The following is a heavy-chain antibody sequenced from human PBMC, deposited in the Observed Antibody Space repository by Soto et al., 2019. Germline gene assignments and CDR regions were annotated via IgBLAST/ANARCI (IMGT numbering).Heavy chain of an antibody. D-gene: IGHD4-17*01. CDR2: IYYSGST. V-gene: IGHV4-31*03. CDR3: ARTGGDYRHQRYFDY. CDR1: GGSISSGGYY. J-gene: IGHJ4*02. Sequence: SETLSLTCTVSGGSISSGGYYWSWIRQHPGKGLEWIGYIYYSGSTYYNPSLKSRVTISVDTSKNQFSLKLSSVTAADTAVYYCARTGGDYRHQRYFDYWGQGTLVTVSS.